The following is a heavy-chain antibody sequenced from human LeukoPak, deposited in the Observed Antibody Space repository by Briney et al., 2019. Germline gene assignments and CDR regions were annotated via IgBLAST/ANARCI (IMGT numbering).Heavy chain of an antibody. CDR1: GFTFSTYA. CDR3: TKGTGIYDSSGAYFDY. CDR2: ITGSGGST. J-gene: IGHJ4*02. V-gene: IGHV3-23*01. D-gene: IGHD3-22*01. Sequence: GGSLRLSCAASGFTFSTYAMSWVRQAPGKGLEWVSAITGSGGSTYYADSVKGRFTISRDNSKNTLHLQMNSLRAEDTAVNYCTKGTGIYDSSGAYFDYWGQGTLVTVSS.